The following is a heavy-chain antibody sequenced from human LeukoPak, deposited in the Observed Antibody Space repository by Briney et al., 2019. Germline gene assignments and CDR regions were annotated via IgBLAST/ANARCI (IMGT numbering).Heavy chain of an antibody. J-gene: IGHJ4*02. D-gene: IGHD3-22*01. CDR2: IYYSGST. CDR1: GGSISSYY. Sequence: SETLSLTXTVSGGSISSYYWSWIRQPPGKGLEWIGYIYYSGSTNNNPSLKSRVTISVDTSKNQFSLKLSSVTAADTAVYYCARDRHEYYYDSSGYYLTDHYFDYWGQGTLVTVSS. CDR3: ARDRHEYYYDSSGYYLTDHYFDY. V-gene: IGHV4-59*01.